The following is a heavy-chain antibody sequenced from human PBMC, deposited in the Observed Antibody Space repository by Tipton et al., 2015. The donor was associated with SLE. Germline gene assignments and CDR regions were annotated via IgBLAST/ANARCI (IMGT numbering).Heavy chain of an antibody. Sequence: TLSLTCTVSGAPISSSNYYWGWIRQPPGRGLGWIGTIYNSGYTFYNPSLKSRVTISVDSSKNQLSLKLNSVTAADTAVYYCARNGGSYYMYFNLWGRGTLVTVSS. V-gene: IGHV4-39*07. J-gene: IGHJ2*01. D-gene: IGHD1-26*01. CDR3: ARNGGSYYMYFNL. CDR1: GAPISSSNYY. CDR2: IYNSGYT.